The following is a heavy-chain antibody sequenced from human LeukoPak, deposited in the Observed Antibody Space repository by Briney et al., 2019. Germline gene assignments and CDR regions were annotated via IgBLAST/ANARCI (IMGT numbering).Heavy chain of an antibody. CDR3: ARAHERQLWSSGVDY. CDR2: INLSGGST. D-gene: IGHD5-18*01. V-gene: IGHV1-46*01. J-gene: IGHJ4*02. CDR1: GYTFTSYY. Sequence: ASVKVSCKASGYTFTSYYMHWVRQAPGQGLEWMGIINLSGGSTSYAQKFQGRVTMTRDMSTSTVYMELSRLRSDDTAVYYCARAHERQLWSSGVDYWGQGTLVTVSS.